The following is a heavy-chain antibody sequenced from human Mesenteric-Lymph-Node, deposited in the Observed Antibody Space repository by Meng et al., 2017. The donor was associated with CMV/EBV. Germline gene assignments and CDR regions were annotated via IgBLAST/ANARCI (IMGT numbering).Heavy chain of an antibody. CDR3: ARDRDQLTHSNCFDP. J-gene: IGHJ5*02. D-gene: IGHD2-2*01. CDR1: CGSISSTNW. Sequence: SCGSISSTNWWSWVRQPPGKGLEWIGDIYHTGKTYYNPSLKGRVTISVDKSKNQFSLNLKSMTAADTAVYYCARDRDQLTHSNCFDPWGQGILVTVSS. V-gene: IGHV4-4*02. CDR2: IYHTGKT.